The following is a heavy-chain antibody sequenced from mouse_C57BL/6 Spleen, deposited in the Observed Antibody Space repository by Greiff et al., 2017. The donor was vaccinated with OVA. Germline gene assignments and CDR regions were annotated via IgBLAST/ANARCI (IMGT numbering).Heavy chain of an antibody. Sequence: QVQLKQPGAELVMPGASVKLSCKASGYTFTSYWMHWVKQRPGQGLEWIGEIDPSDSYTNYNQKFKGKSTLTVDKSSSTAYMQLSSLTSEDSAVYYCARRTTVGDYWGQGTTLTVSS. CDR2: IDPSDSYT. J-gene: IGHJ2*01. CDR3: ARRTTVGDY. D-gene: IGHD1-1*01. V-gene: IGHV1-69*01. CDR1: GYTFTSYW.